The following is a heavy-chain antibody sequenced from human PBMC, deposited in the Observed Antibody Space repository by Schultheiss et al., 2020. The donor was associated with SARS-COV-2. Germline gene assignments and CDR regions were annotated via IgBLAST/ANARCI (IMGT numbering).Heavy chain of an antibody. Sequence: GGSLRLSCAASGFTFDDYAMHWVRQAPGKGLEWVSGISWNSGSIGYADSVKGRFTISRDNSKNTLYLQMNSLRAEDTAVYYCAKDTLAAAGPEDYWGQGTLVTVSS. CDR2: ISWNSGSI. V-gene: IGHV3-9*01. D-gene: IGHD6-13*01. CDR1: GFTFDDYA. CDR3: AKDTLAAAGPEDY. J-gene: IGHJ4*02.